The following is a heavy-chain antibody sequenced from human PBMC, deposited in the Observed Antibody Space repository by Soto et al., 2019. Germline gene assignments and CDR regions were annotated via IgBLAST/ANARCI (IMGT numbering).Heavy chain of an antibody. CDR1: GGSISSGGYY. J-gene: IGHJ6*02. CDR3: ATLSSLDPGDHYYGMDV. Sequence: TLSLTCTVSGGSISSGGYYWSWIRQHPGKGLEWIGYIYYSGSTYYNPSLKSRVTISVDTSKNQFSLKLSSVTAADTAVYYCATLSSLDPGDHYYGMDVWGQGTTVTVSS. CDR2: IYYSGST. V-gene: IGHV4-31*03. D-gene: IGHD3-10*01.